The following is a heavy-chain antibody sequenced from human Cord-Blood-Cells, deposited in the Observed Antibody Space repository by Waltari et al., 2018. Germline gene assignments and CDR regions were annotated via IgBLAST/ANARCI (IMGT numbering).Heavy chain of an antibody. CDR1: GGTFSSYA. J-gene: IGHJ5*02. CDR3: ASEAVAGTGWFEP. V-gene: IGHV1-69*06. CDR2: IIPIFGTA. Sequence: QVQLVQSGAAVKKPVSSVKVSCKASGGTFSSYAISWVRPAPGQGLERMGGIIPIFGTANYAQKFQGRVTITADKATSTAYMWLSSLRSEETAVYYCASEAVAGTGWFEPWGQGTLVTVSS. D-gene: IGHD6-19*01.